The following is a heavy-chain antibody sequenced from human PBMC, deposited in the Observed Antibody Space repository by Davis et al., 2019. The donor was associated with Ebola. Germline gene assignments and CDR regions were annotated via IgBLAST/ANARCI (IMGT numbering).Heavy chain of an antibody. V-gene: IGHV1-8*01. CDR2: MNPNSGNA. CDR1: GYTFTKYD. D-gene: IGHD3-22*01. CDR3: AANHYYDSSGYYAINY. J-gene: IGHJ4*02. Sequence: AASVKVSCKASGYTFTKYDINWVRQATGQGLEWMGWMNPNSGNAGYAQKFQGRVTMTRNTSISTAYMELSSLRAEDTAVYYCAANHYYDSSGYYAINYWGQGTLVTVSS.